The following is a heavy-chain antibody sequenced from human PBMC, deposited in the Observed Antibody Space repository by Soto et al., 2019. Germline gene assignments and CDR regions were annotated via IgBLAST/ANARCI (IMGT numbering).Heavy chain of an antibody. J-gene: IGHJ5*02. CDR3: ARVGYCSGGSCYSQGWFDP. CDR1: GFTFSSYW. CDR2: IKQDGSEK. Sequence: GGSLRLSCAASGFTFSSYWMSWVRQAPGKGLEWVANIKQDGSEKYYVDSVKGRFTISRDNAKNSLYLQMNSLRAEDTAVYYCARVGYCSGGSCYSQGWFDPWGQGTLVTVSS. D-gene: IGHD2-15*01. V-gene: IGHV3-7*05.